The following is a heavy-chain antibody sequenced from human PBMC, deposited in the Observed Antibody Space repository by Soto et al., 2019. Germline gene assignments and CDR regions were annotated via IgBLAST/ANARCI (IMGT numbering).Heavy chain of an antibody. V-gene: IGHV1-3*01. J-gene: IGHJ6*03. CDR3: ARGMGPYDFWSGLPADYMDV. D-gene: IGHD3-3*01. CDR2: INAGNGNT. Sequence: GASVKVSCKASGYTFTSYAMHWVRQAPGQRLEWMGWINAGNGNTKYSQKFQGRVTITRDTSASTAYMELSSLRSEDTAVYYCARGMGPYDFWSGLPADYMDVWGKGTTVTVSS. CDR1: GYTFTSYA.